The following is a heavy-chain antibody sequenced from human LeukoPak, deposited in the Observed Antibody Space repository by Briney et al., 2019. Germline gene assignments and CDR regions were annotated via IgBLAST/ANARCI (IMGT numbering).Heavy chain of an antibody. V-gene: IGHV4-59*08. CDR3: ARRREGEYYFDH. CDR2: IYYNGST. D-gene: IGHD3-16*01. CDR1: GGSISSYY. J-gene: IGHJ4*02. Sequence: SETLSLTCTVSGGSISSYYWSWIGQPPGKGLEWIGYIYYNGSTNYNPSLKSRVTISVDTSKNQFSLKLSSVTAADTAVYYCARRREGEYYFDHWGQGTLVTVSS.